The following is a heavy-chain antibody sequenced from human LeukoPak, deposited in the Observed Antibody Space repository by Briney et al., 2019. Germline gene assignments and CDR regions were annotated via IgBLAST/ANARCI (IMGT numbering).Heavy chain of an antibody. CDR3: ARGPIIPKYYDFWSGYSGYYYYYMDV. CDR1: GYTFTSYD. Sequence: ASVKVSRKASGYTFTSYDINWVRQATGQGLEWMGWMNPNSGNTGYAQKFQGRVTMTRNTSISTAYMELSSLRSEDTAVYYCARGPIIPKYYDFWSGYSGYYYYYMDVWGKGTTVTVSS. V-gene: IGHV1-8*01. CDR2: MNPNSGNT. J-gene: IGHJ6*03. D-gene: IGHD3-3*01.